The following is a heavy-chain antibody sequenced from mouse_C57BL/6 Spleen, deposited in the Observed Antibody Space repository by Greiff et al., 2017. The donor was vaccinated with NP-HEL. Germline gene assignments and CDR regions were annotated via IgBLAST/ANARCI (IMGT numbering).Heavy chain of an antibody. J-gene: IGHJ2*01. CDR1: GYTFTSYW. Sequence: VQLQQPGAELVKPGASVKMSCKASGYTFTSYWITWVKQRPGQGLEWIGDIYPGSGSTNYNEKFKSKATLTVGPSSSTAYMQLSSLTSDDSAVYFCAREGVYYSDFDCWGQGTTLTVSS. CDR3: AREGVYYSDFDC. CDR2: IYPGSGST. D-gene: IGHD1-1*01. V-gene: IGHV1-55*01.